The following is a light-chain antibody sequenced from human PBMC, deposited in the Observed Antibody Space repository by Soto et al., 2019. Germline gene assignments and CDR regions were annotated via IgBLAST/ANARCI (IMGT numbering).Light chain of an antibody. CDR1: QSVSSN. Sequence: EIVLTQSPATLSLSPGERATLSCRASQSVSSNLAWYQQKPGQAPRLLIYAASTRATGVPARFSGSGSGTEFTLTISSLQSEDFAAYYCQQNNNWPPITFGQGTRLEIK. CDR3: QQNNNWPPIT. CDR2: AAS. V-gene: IGKV3-15*01. J-gene: IGKJ5*01.